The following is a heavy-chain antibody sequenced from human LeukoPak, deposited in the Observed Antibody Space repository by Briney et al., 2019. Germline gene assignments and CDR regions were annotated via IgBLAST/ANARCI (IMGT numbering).Heavy chain of an antibody. Sequence: SETLSLTCTVSGGSVNKGPHYWGWLRQPPGKGLEWIGSILYTGNTYYNASLKSRVTISVDTSKNQFSLRLSSVTAADRAVYYCARHEGSYFDKSGYTFEYWGQGIVVTVSS. CDR1: GGSVNKGPHY. D-gene: IGHD3-22*01. CDR2: ILYTGNT. J-gene: IGHJ4*02. V-gene: IGHV4-39*01. CDR3: ARHEGSYFDKSGYTFEY.